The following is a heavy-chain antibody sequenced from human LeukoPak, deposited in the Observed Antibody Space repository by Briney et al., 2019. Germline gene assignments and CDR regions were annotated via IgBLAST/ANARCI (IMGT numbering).Heavy chain of an antibody. CDR3: ARGTGARGGSGTYALNY. CDR2: IYPRDSDA. CDR1: GYTFTTYL. Sequence: MLGGSLRISCKSSGYTFTTYLIAWVRQMPGKGLDWMGIIYPRDSDARYSPSFQGQVTFSVDRSISTAYLQWSSLRASDAAMYYCARGTGARGGSGTYALNYWGQGTLVTVSS. J-gene: IGHJ4*02. D-gene: IGHD3-10*01. V-gene: IGHV5-51*01.